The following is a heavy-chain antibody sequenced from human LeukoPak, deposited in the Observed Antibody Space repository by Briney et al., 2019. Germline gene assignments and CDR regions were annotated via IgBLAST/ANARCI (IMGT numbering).Heavy chain of an antibody. J-gene: IGHJ5*02. CDR2: IYTSGST. CDR1: GGSISSDY. V-gene: IGHV4-4*07. CDR3: AREPHTAMVTLTPWFDP. D-gene: IGHD5-18*01. Sequence: SETLSLTCTVSGGSISSDYWSWIRQPAGKGLEWIGRIYTSGSTNYNPSLKSRVTMSVDTSKNQFSLKLSSVTAADTAVYYCAREPHTAMVTLTPWFDPWGQGTLVTVSS.